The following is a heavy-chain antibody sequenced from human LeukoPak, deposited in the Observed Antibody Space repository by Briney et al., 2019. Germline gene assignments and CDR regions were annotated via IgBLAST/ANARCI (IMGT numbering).Heavy chain of an antibody. D-gene: IGHD1-26*01. J-gene: IGHJ4*02. V-gene: IGHV3-7*01. CDR2: IKRDGSGK. CDR1: GLTFINYW. CDR3: ARVEYSGNGNLY. Sequence: PGGSLRLSCAGSGLTFINYWITWVRQVPGKGLELGANIKRDGSGKYYLPSVRGRFTISKDDAKDSLYLQMDSLRPEDTAIYYCARVEYSGNGNLYWGQGTLVTVSS.